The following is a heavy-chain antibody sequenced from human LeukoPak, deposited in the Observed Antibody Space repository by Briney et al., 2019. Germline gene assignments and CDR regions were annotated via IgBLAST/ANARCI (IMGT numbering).Heavy chain of an antibody. CDR3: ASLGGNGNDY. D-gene: IGHD4-23*01. CDR2: IYTSGST. V-gene: IGHV4-61*02. Sequence: SQTLSPTCTVSGGSISSGSYYWSWIRQPAGKGLEWIGRIYTSGSTNYNPSLKSRVTISVDKSKNQFSLKLSSVTAADTAVYYCASLGGNGNDYWGQGTLVTVSS. J-gene: IGHJ4*02. CDR1: GGSISSGSYY.